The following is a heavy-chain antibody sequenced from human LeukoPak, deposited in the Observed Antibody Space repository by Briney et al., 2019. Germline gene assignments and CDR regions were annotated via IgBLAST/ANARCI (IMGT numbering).Heavy chain of an antibody. Sequence: SVKVSCKASGGTFSSYAISWVRQAPGQGLEWMGRIIPIFGTANYAQKFQGRVTIAADRSTSTAYMELSSLRSEDTAVYYCARGGISGYCSGGSCYTGGTRTYSYGAPVDYWGQGTLVTVSS. J-gene: IGHJ4*02. CDR1: GGTFSSYA. D-gene: IGHD2-15*01. V-gene: IGHV1-69*06. CDR2: IIPIFGTA. CDR3: ARGGISGYCSGGSCYTGGTRTYSYGAPVDY.